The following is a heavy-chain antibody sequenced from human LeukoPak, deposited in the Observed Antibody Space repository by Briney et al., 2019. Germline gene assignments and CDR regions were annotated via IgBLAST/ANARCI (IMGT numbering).Heavy chain of an antibody. CDR3: ARGLRSSTPSGGY. Sequence: PGGSLRLSCAASGFTFSSYWMSWVRQAPGKGLEWVANIKQDGSEKYYVDSVKGRFTISRDNDKNSLYLQMNSLRAEDTAVYYCARGLRSSTPSGGYWGQGTLVTVSS. D-gene: IGHD2-2*01. V-gene: IGHV3-7*01. CDR2: IKQDGSEK. J-gene: IGHJ4*02. CDR1: GFTFSSYW.